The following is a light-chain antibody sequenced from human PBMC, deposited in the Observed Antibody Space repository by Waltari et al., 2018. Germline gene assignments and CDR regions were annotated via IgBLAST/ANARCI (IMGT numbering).Light chain of an antibody. CDR3: QQYNSYSLLS. CDR1: QSISKW. V-gene: IGKV1-5*03. Sequence: DIQMTQSPSTLSTSVGDRVIFSCRASQSISKWLAWYQQKPGKAPKLLIYMASTLESGVPSRFSGSGSGTEFTLTISSLQPEDFATYYCQQYNSYSLLSFGGGTKVEIK. CDR2: MAS. J-gene: IGKJ4*01.